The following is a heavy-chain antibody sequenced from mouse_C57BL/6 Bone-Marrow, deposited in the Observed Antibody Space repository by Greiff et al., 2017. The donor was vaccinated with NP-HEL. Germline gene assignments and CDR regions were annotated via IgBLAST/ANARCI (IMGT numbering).Heavy chain of an antibody. CDR3: ARYHDYDGYAMDY. D-gene: IGHD2-4*01. Sequence: QVHVKQSGAELARPGASVKLSCKASGYTFTSYGLSWVKQRTGQGLEWIGEIYPRSGNTYYNEKFKGKATLTADKSSSTAYMELRSLTSVDSAVYFCARYHDYDGYAMDYWGQGTSVTVSS. V-gene: IGHV1-81*01. CDR2: IYPRSGNT. CDR1: GYTFTSYG. J-gene: IGHJ4*01.